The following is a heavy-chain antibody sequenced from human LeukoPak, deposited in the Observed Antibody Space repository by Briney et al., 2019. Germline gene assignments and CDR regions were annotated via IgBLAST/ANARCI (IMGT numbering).Heavy chain of an antibody. J-gene: IGHJ3*02. CDR2: ISYDGSNK. Sequence: GGSLRLSCAASGFTFSSYGMHWVRQAPGKGLEWVAVISYDGSNKYYADSVKGRFTISRDNSKNTLYLQMNSLRAEDSAVYYCAKQGTMVPAFDIWGQGIMVTVSS. D-gene: IGHD3-10*01. CDR1: GFTFSSYG. V-gene: IGHV3-30*18. CDR3: AKQGTMVPAFDI.